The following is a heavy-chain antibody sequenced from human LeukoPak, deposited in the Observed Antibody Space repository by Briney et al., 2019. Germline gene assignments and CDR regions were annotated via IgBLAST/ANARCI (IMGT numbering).Heavy chain of an antibody. CDR1: GGSISGYY. Sequence: PSETLSLTCTVSGGSISGYYWSWSRQRPGKGLERIGYIYYSGSTSYNPSLKSRVTISVDTSKNQFSLKLSSVTAADTAVYYWARMNMVRGVMGAFDIWGQGTMVTVSS. D-gene: IGHD3-10*01. CDR2: IYYSGST. CDR3: ARMNMVRGVMGAFDI. V-gene: IGHV4-59*01. J-gene: IGHJ3*02.